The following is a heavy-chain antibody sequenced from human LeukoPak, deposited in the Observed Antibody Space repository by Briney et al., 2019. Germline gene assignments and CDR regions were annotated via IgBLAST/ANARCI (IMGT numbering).Heavy chain of an antibody. Sequence: GGSLRLSCAASGFTFSSYAMSWVRQAPGKGLEWVSYISSSSSTIYYADSMKGRFTISRDNAKNSLYLQMNSLRAEDTAVYYCARDVNWNYGRNAFDIWGQGTMVTVSS. CDR1: GFTFSSYA. D-gene: IGHD1-7*01. J-gene: IGHJ3*02. CDR2: ISSSSSTI. V-gene: IGHV3-48*01. CDR3: ARDVNWNYGRNAFDI.